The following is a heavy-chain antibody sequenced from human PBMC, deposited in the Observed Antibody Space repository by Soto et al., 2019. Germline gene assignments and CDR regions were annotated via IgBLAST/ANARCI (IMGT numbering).Heavy chain of an antibody. V-gene: IGHV1-69*13. CDR2: IIPIFGTA. CDR3: ARANPLDDYDILTGYSSRYYYGMDV. J-gene: IGHJ6*02. D-gene: IGHD3-9*01. Sequence: SVKVSCKASGGTFSSYAISWVRQAPGQGLEWMGGIIPIFGTANYAQKFQGRVTITADESTSTAYMELSSLRSEDTAVYYCARANPLDDYDILTGYSSRYYYGMDVWGQGTTVIVSS. CDR1: GGTFSSYA.